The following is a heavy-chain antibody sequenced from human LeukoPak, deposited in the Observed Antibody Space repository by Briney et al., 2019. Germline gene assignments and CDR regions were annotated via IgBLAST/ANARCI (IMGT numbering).Heavy chain of an antibody. V-gene: IGHV4-34*01. D-gene: IGHD3-22*01. Sequence: SETLSLTCAVYGGSFSGYYWSWIRQPPGKGLEWIGSIYYSGSTYYNPSLKSRVTISVDTSKNQFSLKLSSVTAADTAVYFCARGPYSYDSSGAFDIWGQGTMVTVSS. CDR2: IYYSGST. J-gene: IGHJ3*02. CDR1: GGSFSGYY. CDR3: ARGPYSYDSSGAFDI.